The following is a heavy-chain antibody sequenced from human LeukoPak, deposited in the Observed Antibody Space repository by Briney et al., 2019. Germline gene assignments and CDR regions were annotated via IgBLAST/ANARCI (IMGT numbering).Heavy chain of an antibody. Sequence: SVKVSRKASGGTFSSYAISWVRLAPGQGLEWMGRIIPILGIANYAQKFQGRVTITADKSTSTAYMELSSLRSEDTAVYYCARDRGNKIVVVPAAILGMDVWGQGTTVTVSS. V-gene: IGHV1-69*04. CDR1: GGTFSSYA. CDR2: IIPILGIA. D-gene: IGHD2-2*01. J-gene: IGHJ6*02. CDR3: ARDRGNKIVVVPAAILGMDV.